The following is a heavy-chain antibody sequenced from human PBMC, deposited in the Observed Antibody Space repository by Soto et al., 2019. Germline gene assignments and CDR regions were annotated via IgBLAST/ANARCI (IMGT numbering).Heavy chain of an antibody. J-gene: IGHJ4*02. D-gene: IGHD1-1*01. CDR1: GGSISSYY. CDR2: IYYSGST. CDR3: ARGSLPMNWNDRDRGYYFDY. Sequence: SETLSLTCTVSGGSISSYYWSWIRQPPGKGLEWIGYIYYSGSTNYNPSLKSRVTISVDTSKNQFSLKLSSVTAADTAVYYCARGSLPMNWNDRDRGYYFDYWGQGTLVTVSS. V-gene: IGHV4-59*01.